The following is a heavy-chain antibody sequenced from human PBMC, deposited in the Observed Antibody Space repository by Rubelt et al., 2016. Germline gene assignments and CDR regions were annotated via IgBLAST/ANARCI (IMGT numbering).Heavy chain of an antibody. CDR3: ARADGVGAIAARLYWFDP. CDR1: GGSFSGYY. V-gene: IGHV4-34*01. D-gene: IGHD6-6*01. CDR2: INHSGST. Sequence: QVQLQQWGAGLLKPSETLSLTCAVYGGSFSGYYWSWIRQPPGKGLEWIGEINHSGSTNYNPSLKRRFTISVDTSKNQFSLKLSAVTAADTAVYYCARADGVGAIAARLYWFDPWGQGTLVTVSS. J-gene: IGHJ5*02.